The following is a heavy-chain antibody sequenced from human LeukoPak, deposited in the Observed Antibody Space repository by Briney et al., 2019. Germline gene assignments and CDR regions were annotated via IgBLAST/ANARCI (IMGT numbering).Heavy chain of an antibody. J-gene: IGHJ4*02. CDR2: INPNRGGT. Sequence: ASVKVSCKASGYTFSGYYIHWVRQAPGQGLEWMGWINPNRGGTYYAQKFHGRVTLTRDTSITTAYTELSSLRSDDTAVYYCARAHGYFDFWSGYSYFQYWGQGTLVTVSS. V-gene: IGHV1-2*02. D-gene: IGHD3-3*01. CDR3: ARAHGYFDFWSGYSYFQY. CDR1: GYTFSGYY.